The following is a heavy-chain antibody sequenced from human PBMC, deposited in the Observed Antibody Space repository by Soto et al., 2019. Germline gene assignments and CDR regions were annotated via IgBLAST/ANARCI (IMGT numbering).Heavy chain of an antibody. V-gene: IGHV3-30*18. J-gene: IGHJ4*02. CDR3: AKDREQFLMCVPPDGH. D-gene: IGHD6-19*01. CDR2: ISFDGSNR. Sequence: QVQLVESGGGVVQPGRSLRLTCAASGFTFGNYVMHWVRQAPGKGLEWVTFISFDGSNRRYAGYVEGRFTISRDNYKNTVPLQMTSLTTDDTAAYYCAKDREQFLMCVPPDGHWGQGTLVTVS. CDR1: GFTFGNYV.